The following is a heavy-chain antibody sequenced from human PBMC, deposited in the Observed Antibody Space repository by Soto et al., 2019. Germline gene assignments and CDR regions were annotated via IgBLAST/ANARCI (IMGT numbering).Heavy chain of an antibody. CDR3: ARQGFYYDSSGYYYYGMDV. D-gene: IGHD3-22*01. J-gene: IGHJ6*02. CDR2: IDPSDSYT. Sequence: LGESLKSSCKGSGYSFTSYWISWVRQMPGKGLEWMGRIDPSDSYTNYSPSFQGHVTISADKSISTAYLQWSSLKASDTAMYYCARQGFYYDSSGYYYYGMDVWGQGTTVTVPS. CDR1: GYSFTSYW. V-gene: IGHV5-10-1*01.